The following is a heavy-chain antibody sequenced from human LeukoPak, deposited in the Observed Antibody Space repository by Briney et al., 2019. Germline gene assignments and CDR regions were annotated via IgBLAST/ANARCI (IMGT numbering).Heavy chain of an antibody. D-gene: IGHD2-2*01. Sequence: SETLSLTCTVSGGSISSYYWSWIRQPPGKGLEWIGFIYYSGGTNYNPSLQSRVTISVDTSKNQFSLELRSVTAADTAVYYCARRVVDSRWYFDVWGRGTLITVSS. CDR1: GGSISSYY. CDR3: ARRVVDSRWYFDV. CDR2: IYYSGGT. V-gene: IGHV4-59*01. J-gene: IGHJ2*01.